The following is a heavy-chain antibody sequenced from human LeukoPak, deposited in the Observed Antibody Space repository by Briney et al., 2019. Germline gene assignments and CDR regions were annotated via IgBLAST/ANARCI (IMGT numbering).Heavy chain of an antibody. V-gene: IGHV3-53*04. Sequence: GGSLRLSCAASGXTVSSNYVSWVRQAPGEGLEWVSVIYSGGSTYYADSVKGRFTISRHNSKNTLYLQMNSLRAEDTAVYYCARGRLGALPGFDPWGQGTLVTVSS. CDR2: IYSGGST. CDR3: ARGRLGALPGFDP. CDR1: GXTVSSNY. J-gene: IGHJ5*02. D-gene: IGHD1-26*01.